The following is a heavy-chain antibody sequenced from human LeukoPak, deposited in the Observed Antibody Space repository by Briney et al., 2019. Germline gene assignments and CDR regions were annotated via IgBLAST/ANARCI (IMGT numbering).Heavy chain of an antibody. CDR1: GFTFSSYG. CDR3: ANDRRGGVGAPHSV. D-gene: IGHD1-26*01. Sequence: PGGSLRLSCAASGFTFSSYGMHWVRQAPGKGLEWVAFIRYDGSNKYYADSVKGRFTISRDNSKNTLYLQMNSLRAEDTAVYYCANDRRGGVGAPHSVWGQGTLVTVSS. J-gene: IGHJ4*02. V-gene: IGHV3-30*02. CDR2: IRYDGSNK.